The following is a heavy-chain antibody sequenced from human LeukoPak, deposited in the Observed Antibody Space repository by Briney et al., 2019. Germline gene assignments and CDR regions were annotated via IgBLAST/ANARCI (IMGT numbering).Heavy chain of an antibody. Sequence: GGSLRLSCAASGFTFSDYYTTWIRQAPGKGLEWVSYISRGGNTINYADSVKGRFTISRDNAKNSLYLQMNSLRAEDTAVYYCARGNYLDYWGQGTLVTVSS. CDR3: ARGNYLDY. J-gene: IGHJ4*02. V-gene: IGHV3-11*01. CDR2: ISRGGNTI. CDR1: GFTFSDYY.